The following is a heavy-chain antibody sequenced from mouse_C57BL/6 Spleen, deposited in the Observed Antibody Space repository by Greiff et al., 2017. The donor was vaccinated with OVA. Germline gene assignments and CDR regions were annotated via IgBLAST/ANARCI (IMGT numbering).Heavy chain of an antibody. CDR2: IYPGSGNT. V-gene: IGHV1-76*01. Sequence: VKLQQSGAELVRPGASVKLSCKASGYTFTDYYINWVKQRPGQGLEWIARIYPGSGNTYYNEKFKGKATLTAEKSSSTAYMQLSSLTSEDSAVYFCARSGGNSYAMDYWGQGTSVTVSS. CDR1: GYTFTDYY. D-gene: IGHD2-1*01. CDR3: ARSGGNSYAMDY. J-gene: IGHJ4*01.